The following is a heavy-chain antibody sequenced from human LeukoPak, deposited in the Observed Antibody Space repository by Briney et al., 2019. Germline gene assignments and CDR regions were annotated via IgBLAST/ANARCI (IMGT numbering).Heavy chain of an antibody. Sequence: GGSLRLSCAASGFTFSSYGMHWARQAPGKGLEWVAVIWYDGSNKYYADSVKGRFTISRDNSKNTLYLQMNSLRAEDTAVYYCARDYPSRGYIAAAGGELDYWGQGTLVTVSS. V-gene: IGHV3-33*01. CDR1: GFTFSSYG. J-gene: IGHJ4*02. CDR3: ARDYPSRGYIAAAGGELDY. CDR2: IWYDGSNK. D-gene: IGHD6-13*01.